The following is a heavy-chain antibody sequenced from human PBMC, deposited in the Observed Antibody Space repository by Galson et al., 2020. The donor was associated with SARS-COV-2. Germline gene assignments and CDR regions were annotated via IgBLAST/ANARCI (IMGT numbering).Heavy chain of an antibody. J-gene: IGHJ4*02. CDR1: GFSLTSNGVG. Sequence: VSGPTLVKPTQTLTLTCTFSGFSLTSNGVGVGWIRQSPGKALEWLAFIYWSDDKRYSSSLRTRLTITKDTSKNQVVLTMTNMDPVGTATYFCAHSRGGLGSPFDLWGQGTLVTVSS. CDR2: IYWSDDK. D-gene: IGHD3-16*01. V-gene: IGHV2-5*01. CDR3: AHSRGGLGSPFDL.